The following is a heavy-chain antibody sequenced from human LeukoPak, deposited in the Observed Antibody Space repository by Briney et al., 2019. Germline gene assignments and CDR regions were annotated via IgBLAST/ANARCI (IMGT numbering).Heavy chain of an antibody. CDR3: AKVAGTNWFDP. J-gene: IGHJ5*02. D-gene: IGHD6-19*01. CDR1: GFTFDDYA. V-gene: IGHV3-9*01. Sequence: SLRLSCAASGFTFDDYAMHWVRQAPGKGLEWVSGISWNSGSIGYADSVKGRFTISRDNAKNSLYLQMNSLRAEDTALYYCAKVAGTNWFDPWGQGTLVTVSS. CDR2: ISWNSGSI.